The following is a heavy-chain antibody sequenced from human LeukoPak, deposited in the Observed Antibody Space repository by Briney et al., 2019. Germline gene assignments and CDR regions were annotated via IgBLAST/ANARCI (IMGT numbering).Heavy chain of an antibody. J-gene: IGHJ3*02. CDR2: IVVGSGNT. Sequence: SVKVSCKASGFTFTSSAMQWVRQARGQRLEWIGWIVVGSGNTNYAQKFQERVTITRDMTTGTAYMELSSLRSDDTAVYYCAANTPRVVREDAFDIWGQGTMLTVSS. V-gene: IGHV1-58*02. CDR3: AANTPRVVREDAFDI. D-gene: IGHD2-21*01. CDR1: GFTFTSSA.